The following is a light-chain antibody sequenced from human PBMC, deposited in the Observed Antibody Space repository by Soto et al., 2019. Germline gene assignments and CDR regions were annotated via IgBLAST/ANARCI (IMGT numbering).Light chain of an antibody. Sequence: IVMTQSPATLSLSPGERATLSCRASQSVSSNLAWYQQKPGQAPRLLIYGASSRATGVPDRFIGSGSGTVFPLTIHRMAPEDVAVYYCQQYGSSGTFCQGTRLEIK. V-gene: IGKV3-20*01. CDR1: QSVSSN. CDR2: GAS. J-gene: IGKJ5*01. CDR3: QQYGSSGT.